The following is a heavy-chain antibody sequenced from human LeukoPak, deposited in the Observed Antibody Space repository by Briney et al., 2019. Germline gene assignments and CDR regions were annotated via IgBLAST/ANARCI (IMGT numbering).Heavy chain of an antibody. D-gene: IGHD4-11*01. J-gene: IGHJ4*02. CDR2: IWNDGSNK. CDR3: AKDAQIGFDYSNSLDY. V-gene: IGHV3-33*06. Sequence: GRSLGLSCAASGFTFSHYGMHWVRQAPGRGLEWVAVIWNDGSNKYYADSVKGRFTISRDNSKNTLYLQMNSLRAEDTAVYYCAKDAQIGFDYSNSLDYWGQGTLVTVSS. CDR1: GFTFSHYG.